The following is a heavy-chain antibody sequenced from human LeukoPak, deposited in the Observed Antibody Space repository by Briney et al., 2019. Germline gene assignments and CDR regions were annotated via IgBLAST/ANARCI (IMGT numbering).Heavy chain of an antibody. Sequence: SETLSLTCTVSGYSISRGYYWGWIRQPPGKGLEWIGSIYHSGSTYYNPSLKSRVTISVDTSKNQFSLKLSSVTAADTAVYYCARDPTNYRLGFDYWGQGTLVTVSS. J-gene: IGHJ4*02. CDR2: IYHSGST. D-gene: IGHD3-16*02. V-gene: IGHV4-38-2*02. CDR3: ARDPTNYRLGFDY. CDR1: GYSISRGYY.